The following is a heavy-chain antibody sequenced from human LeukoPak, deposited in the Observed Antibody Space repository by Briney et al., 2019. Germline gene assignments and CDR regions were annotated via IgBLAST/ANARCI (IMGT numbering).Heavy chain of an antibody. D-gene: IGHD3-10*01. V-gene: IGHV3-33*01. J-gene: IGHJ4*02. Sequence: GRSLRVSCAASGFTFSSYGMHWVRQAPGKGLEWVAVIWYDGSNKYYADSVKGRFTISRDNSKNTLYLQMNSLRAEDTAVYYCARGGDAITMVRGPSIGDYFDYWGQGTLVTVSS. CDR2: IWYDGSNK. CDR3: ARGGDAITMVRGPSIGDYFDY. CDR1: GFTFSSYG.